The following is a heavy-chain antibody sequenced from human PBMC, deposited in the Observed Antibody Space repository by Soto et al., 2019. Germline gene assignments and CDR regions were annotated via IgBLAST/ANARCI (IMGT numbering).Heavy chain of an antibody. CDR2: INHSGST. J-gene: IGHJ4*02. CDR1: GGSFSGYY. CDR3: ARRGYYGSGSYRIDY. V-gene: IGHV4-34*01. Sequence: PSETLSLTCAVYGGSFSGYYWSWIRQPPGKGLEWIGEINHSGSTNYNPSLKSRVTISVDTSKNQFSLKLSSVTAADTAVYYCARRGYYGSGSYRIDYWGQGTLVTVSS. D-gene: IGHD3-10*01.